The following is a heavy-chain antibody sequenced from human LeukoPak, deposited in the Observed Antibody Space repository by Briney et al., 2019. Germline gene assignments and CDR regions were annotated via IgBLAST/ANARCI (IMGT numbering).Heavy chain of an antibody. J-gene: IGHJ6*02. V-gene: IGHV3-21*06. CDR1: GFTFNSYS. Sequence: GGSLRLSCEASGFTFNSYSMNWVRQAPGKGLEWVSSISSGSNYIYYADSVKGRFTISRDNARTSLYLQMNSLRAEDTAVYYCARDKAQDSVYYGMDVWGQGTTVTVSS. CDR3: ARDKAQDSVYYGMDV. D-gene: IGHD6-6*01. CDR2: ISSGSNYI.